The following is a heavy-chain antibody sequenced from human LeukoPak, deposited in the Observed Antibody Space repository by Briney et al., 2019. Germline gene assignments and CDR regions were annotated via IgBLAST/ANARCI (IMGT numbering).Heavy chain of an antibody. V-gene: IGHV3-30*03. CDR1: GFTFSSYG. D-gene: IGHD2-15*01. CDR3: ASATLRCSGGSCYEMDV. J-gene: IGHJ6*04. CDR2: ISYDGSNR. Sequence: GGSLRLSCAVSGFTFSSYGMHWVRQAPGKGLEWVAVISYDGSNRYYADSVKGRFTISRDTSKNTLYLQMNSLRTEDTAVYYCASATLRCSGGSCYEMDVWGKGTTVTVSS.